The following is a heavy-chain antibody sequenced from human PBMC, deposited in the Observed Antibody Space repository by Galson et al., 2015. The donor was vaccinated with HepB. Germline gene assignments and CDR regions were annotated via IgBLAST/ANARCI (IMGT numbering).Heavy chain of an antibody. V-gene: IGHV3-73*01. CDR1: GFTFSGSA. CDR3: TRDAGYGSGSYPN. J-gene: IGHJ4*02. Sequence: PRLSCAASGFTFSGSAMHWVRQAPGKGLEWVGRIRSKANSYATAYAASVKGRFTISRDDSKSIAYLQMNSLKTEDTAVYYCTRDAGYGSGSYPNWGQGTLVTVSS. CDR2: IRSKANSYAT. D-gene: IGHD3-10*01.